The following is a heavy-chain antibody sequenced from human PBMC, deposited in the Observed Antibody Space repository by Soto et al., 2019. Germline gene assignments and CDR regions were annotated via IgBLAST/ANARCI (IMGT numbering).Heavy chain of an antibody. J-gene: IGHJ4*02. V-gene: IGHV4-4*02. CDR1: GASISSSNW. Sequence: QVQLQESGPGLVKPSGTLSLTCAVSGASISSSNWWSWVRQPPGKGLEWIGEIYHSGNTNYSPSLKIRVTISVDQSKNQFSLKLSSVTAADTAVYYCARVLYSSGSGNFDYWGQGTLVTVSS. D-gene: IGHD3-22*01. CDR2: IYHSGNT. CDR3: ARVLYSSGSGNFDY.